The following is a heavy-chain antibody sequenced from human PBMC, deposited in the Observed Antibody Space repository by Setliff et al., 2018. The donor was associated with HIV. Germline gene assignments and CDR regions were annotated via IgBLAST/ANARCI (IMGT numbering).Heavy chain of an antibody. CDR3: ARTTRHDGVAYDAFDL. Sequence: SETLSLTCIVSGDSIRGGDFYWTWIRQSPGKGLEWIGYVYWSGTTHYNPSLNGRVTISVDTSENQFSLKLDSLTAADSAVYYCARTTRHDGVAYDAFDLWGQGTLVTVSS. CDR2: VYWSGTT. J-gene: IGHJ3*01. CDR1: GDSIRGGDFY. D-gene: IGHD1-1*01. V-gene: IGHV4-30-4*01.